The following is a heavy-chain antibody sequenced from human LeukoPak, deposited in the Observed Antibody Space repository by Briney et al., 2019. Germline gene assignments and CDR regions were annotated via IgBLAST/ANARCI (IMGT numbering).Heavy chain of an antibody. V-gene: IGHV1-2*02. CDR2: INANSGGT. J-gene: IGHJ4*02. D-gene: IGHD6-6*01. CDR1: GYTFTGYY. CDR3: ARVHASSPFDY. Sequence: ASVKVTCKASGYTFTGYYMHWVRQVPGQGLEWMGWINANSGGTNFAQKFQARVTMTRDTSISTAYMELSRLRSDDTAVYYCARVHASSPFDYWGQGTLVTVSS.